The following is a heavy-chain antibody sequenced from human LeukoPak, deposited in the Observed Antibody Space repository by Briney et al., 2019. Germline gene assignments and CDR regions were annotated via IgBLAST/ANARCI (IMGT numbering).Heavy chain of an antibody. CDR1: GFTFSSYS. CDR3: ARDASLYGDYGNWFDP. CDR2: ISSSSSTI. V-gene: IGHV3-48*01. J-gene: IGHJ5*02. Sequence: GGSLRLSCAASGFTFSSYSMNWVRQAPGKGLGWVSYISSSSSTIYCADSVKGRFTISRDNAKNSLYLQMNSLRAEATAVYYCARDASLYGDYGNWFDPWGQGTLVTVSS. D-gene: IGHD4-17*01.